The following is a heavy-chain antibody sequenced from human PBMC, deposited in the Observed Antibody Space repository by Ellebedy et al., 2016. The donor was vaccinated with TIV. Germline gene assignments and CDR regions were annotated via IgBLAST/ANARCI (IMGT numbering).Heavy chain of an antibody. V-gene: IGHV4-4*02. CDR3: AREDENTAMALDY. Sequence: MPSETLSLTCAVSGASISSSNWWSWVRQPPGKGLEWIGEIYHSGSTNYNPSLKSRVTISVDKSKNQFSLKVSSVTAADTAVYFCAREDENTAMALDYWGQGTLVSVSS. CDR1: GASISSSNW. J-gene: IGHJ4*02. CDR2: IYHSGST. D-gene: IGHD5-18*01.